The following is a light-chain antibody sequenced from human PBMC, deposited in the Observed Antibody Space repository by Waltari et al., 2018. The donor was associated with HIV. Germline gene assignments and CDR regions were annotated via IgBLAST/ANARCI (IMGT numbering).Light chain of an antibody. CDR3: CSYGSSATFVV. CDR1: SSGVGNYNL. J-gene: IGLJ2*01. Sequence: QSALTQPASVSGSPGQSITLSCTETSSGVGNYNLVSWYQHYGGKAPKLLIYEGTKRPSGLSSRFSGSKSGNTASLTISDLQAEDEATYYCCSYGSSATFVVFGGGTRVTV. V-gene: IGLV2-23*03. CDR2: EGT.